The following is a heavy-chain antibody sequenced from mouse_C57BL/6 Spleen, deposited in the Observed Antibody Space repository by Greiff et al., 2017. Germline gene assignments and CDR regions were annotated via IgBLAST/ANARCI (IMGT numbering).Heavy chain of an antibody. CDR1: GYTFTSYW. D-gene: IGHD2-14*01. V-gene: IGHV1-53*01. CDR3: ARSGVLQGYFDV. Sequence: VKLQESGTELVKPGASVKLSCKASGYTFTSYWMHWVKQRPGQGLEWIGNINPSNGGTNYNEKFKSKATLTVDKSSSTAYMQLSSLTSEDSAVYYCARSGVLQGYFDVWGTGTTVTVSS. J-gene: IGHJ1*03. CDR2: INPSNGGT.